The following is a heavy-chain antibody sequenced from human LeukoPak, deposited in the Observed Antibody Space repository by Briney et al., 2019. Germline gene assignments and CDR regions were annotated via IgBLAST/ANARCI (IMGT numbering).Heavy chain of an antibody. CDR1: GFIVSSNY. V-gene: IGHV3-66*01. CDR3: AGAPETGH. Sequence: PGGSLRLSCAASGFIVSSNYMTWVRQAPGKGLESVSVINVGGRTFYADSVKGRFTISRDKTKNMSYLQMSSLRAEDTAVYYCAGAPETGHWGQGTLVTVSS. CDR2: INVGGRT. J-gene: IGHJ4*02.